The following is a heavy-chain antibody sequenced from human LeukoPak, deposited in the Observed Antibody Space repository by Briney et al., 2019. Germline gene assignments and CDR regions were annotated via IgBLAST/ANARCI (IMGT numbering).Heavy chain of an antibody. Sequence: PGRSLRLSCAASGFTFSTYGMHWVRQAPGRGLERVAVISYDGSEKYYPDSVKGRFTISRDNSRNTVFLQMNSLRAEDTAVYYCAKEQNSGWRDFDYWGQGTLVTVSS. CDR2: ISYDGSEK. CDR3: AKEQNSGWRDFDY. V-gene: IGHV3-30*18. J-gene: IGHJ4*02. CDR1: GFTFSTYG. D-gene: IGHD6-19*01.